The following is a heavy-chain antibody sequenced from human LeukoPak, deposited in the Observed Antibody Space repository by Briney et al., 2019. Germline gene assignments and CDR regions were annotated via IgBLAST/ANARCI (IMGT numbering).Heavy chain of an antibody. J-gene: IGHJ4*02. V-gene: IGHV1-58*02. D-gene: IGHD6-19*01. CDR3: AADDQRWLE. CDR1: GFTFTNSA. CDR2: IVVGRGNT. Sequence: GTSVKVSCKASGFTFTNSAMQWVRPARGRRLAWIGWIVVGRGNTKYAQMFQERVTITRDMSTSTAYMELSSLRSEDTAVYYCAADDQRWLEWGQGTLVTVSS.